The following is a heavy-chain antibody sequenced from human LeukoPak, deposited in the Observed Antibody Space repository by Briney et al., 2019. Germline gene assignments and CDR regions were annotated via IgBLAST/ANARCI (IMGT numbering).Heavy chain of an antibody. CDR2: ISYDGSNN. Sequence: GASLRPSCAASGFTFSSYCMHSVRQHPGNGLEWEAFISYDGSNNYYADSVNGRFTISRDNSKNTLYLQMISLRAEDTAVYYCAKDDSSGYSALDYWGQGTLVTVSS. CDR1: GFTFSSYC. J-gene: IGHJ4*02. V-gene: IGHV3-30*02. CDR3: AKDDSSGYSALDY. D-gene: IGHD3-22*01.